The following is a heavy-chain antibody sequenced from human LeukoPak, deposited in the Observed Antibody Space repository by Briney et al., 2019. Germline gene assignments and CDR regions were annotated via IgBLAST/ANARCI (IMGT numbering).Heavy chain of an antibody. J-gene: IGHJ4*02. CDR1: GYTFTGYY. Sequence: ASVKVSCKASGYTFTGYYMHWVRQPPGQGLEWMGWINPNSGGTNYAQKFQGRVTMTRDTSISTAYMELSRLRSDDTAVYYCARVPKRPYYFDYWGQGTLVTVSS. V-gene: IGHV1-2*02. CDR2: INPNSGGT. CDR3: ARVPKRPYYFDY.